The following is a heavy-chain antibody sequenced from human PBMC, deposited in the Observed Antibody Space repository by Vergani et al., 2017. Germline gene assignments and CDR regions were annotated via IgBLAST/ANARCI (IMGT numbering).Heavy chain of an antibody. J-gene: IGHJ3*02. Sequence: QVQLQESGPGLVKPSQTLSLTCTVSGGSFSTGGQSWTWLRQSAGKGLEWIGRIYTSGATNYNPSPRSRAIISVDASKKQFSLKLTSVTAEDTAVYFCAKSGFVGAFETWGKGTMVTVSS. CDR3: AKSGFVGAFET. D-gene: IGHD6-6*01. CDR2: IYTSGAT. CDR1: GGSFSTGGQS. V-gene: IGHV4-61*02.